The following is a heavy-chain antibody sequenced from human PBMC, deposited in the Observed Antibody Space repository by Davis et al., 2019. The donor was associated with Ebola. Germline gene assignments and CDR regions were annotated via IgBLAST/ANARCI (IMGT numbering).Heavy chain of an antibody. Sequence: GGSLRLSCAASGFTFSSYAMHWVRQAPGKGLEWVGRIKSKSAGGTTDHAPPVRGRFIISRDESRNTLYLQMTSLRTEDTAVYFCTTDRGIAVRPLFDCWGQGTLVTVSS. J-gene: IGHJ4*02. CDR1: GFTFSSYA. CDR3: TTDRGIAVRPLFDC. V-gene: IGHV3-15*01. D-gene: IGHD6-19*01. CDR2: IKSKSAGGTT.